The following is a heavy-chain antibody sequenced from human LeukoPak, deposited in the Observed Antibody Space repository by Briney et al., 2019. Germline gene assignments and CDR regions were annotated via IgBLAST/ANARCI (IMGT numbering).Heavy chain of an antibody. CDR2: IKQDGSEK. CDR1: GFTFSSYW. CDR3: ARLTIVVVPAAMRRHYYYYMDV. Sequence: PGGSLRLSCAASGFTFSSYWMSWVRQAPGKGLEWVANIKQDGSEKYYVDYVKGRFTISRDNAKNSLYLQMNSLRAEDTAVYYCARLTIVVVPAAMRRHYYYYMDVWGKGTTVTVSS. V-gene: IGHV3-7*01. J-gene: IGHJ6*03. D-gene: IGHD2-2*01.